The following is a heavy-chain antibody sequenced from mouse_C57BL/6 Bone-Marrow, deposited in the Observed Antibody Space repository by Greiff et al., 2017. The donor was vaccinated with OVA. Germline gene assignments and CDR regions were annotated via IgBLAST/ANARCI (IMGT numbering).Heavy chain of an antibody. CDR2: ISYDGSN. V-gene: IGHV3-6*01. Sequence: EVKVEESGPGLVKPSQSLSLTCSVTGYSITSGYYWNWIRQFPGNKLEWMGYISYDGSNNYNPSLKNRISITRDTSKNQFFLKLNSVTTEDTATYYCARGPYWGQGTTLTVSS. CDR1: GYSITSGYY. J-gene: IGHJ2*01. CDR3: ARGPY.